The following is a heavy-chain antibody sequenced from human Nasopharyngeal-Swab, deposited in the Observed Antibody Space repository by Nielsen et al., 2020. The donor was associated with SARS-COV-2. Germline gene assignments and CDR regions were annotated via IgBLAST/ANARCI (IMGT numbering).Heavy chain of an antibody. CDR2: IYYSGST. CDR3: ARQRTAMVLDY. J-gene: IGHJ4*02. CDR1: GYSISSGYY. Sequence: SETLSLTCTVSGYSISSGYYWGWIRQPPGKGLEWIGYIYYSGSTNYNPSLKSRVTISVDTSKNQFSLKLSSVTAADTAVYYCARQRTAMVLDYWGQGTLVTVSS. D-gene: IGHD5-18*01. V-gene: IGHV4-38-2*02.